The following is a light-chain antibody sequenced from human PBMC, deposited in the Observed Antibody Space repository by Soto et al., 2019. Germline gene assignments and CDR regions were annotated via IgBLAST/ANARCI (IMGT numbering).Light chain of an antibody. V-gene: IGKV1-5*01. CDR3: QQYNSHWT. CDR1: QSIGSS. Sequence: DIQMTHSPATLSASVRDTVTITCRAGQSIGSSLAWYQQKPGRSPNLLISDASTLERGVPSRFSGSGSGTEFPLTTSSLRPDYFATYYCQQYNSHWTFGQGTKV. CDR2: DAS. J-gene: IGKJ1*01.